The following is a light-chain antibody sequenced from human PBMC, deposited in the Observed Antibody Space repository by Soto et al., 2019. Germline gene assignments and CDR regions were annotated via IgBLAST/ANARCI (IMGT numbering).Light chain of an antibody. J-gene: IGKJ1*01. CDR3: QQYNIYSRT. V-gene: IGKV1-5*03. CDR2: KAS. Sequence: DVQMTQSPSTLSASVGDRVTITCRASQGITRWLAWYQQKPGRAPKLLIYKASNLENGVPSRFSGSGSGTEFTLTISSLQPDDVATYFCQQYNIYSRTFGQGTKVDIK. CDR1: QGITRW.